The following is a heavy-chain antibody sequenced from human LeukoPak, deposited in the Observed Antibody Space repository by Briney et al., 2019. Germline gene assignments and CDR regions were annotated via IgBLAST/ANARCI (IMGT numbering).Heavy chain of an antibody. D-gene: IGHD2-15*01. J-gene: IGHJ4*02. CDR3: ARHGSYSLAF. CDR2: IFYIGSA. Sequence: PETLSLTCAVSGVSIGSGGYWSWVRQPPGKGLEWIGQIFYIGSAHYNPSFESRVIMSIDNSRNQLSLRFNSVTAADTAVYYCARHGSYSLAFWGQGALVTVSS. CDR1: GVSIGSGGY. V-gene: IGHV4-4*03.